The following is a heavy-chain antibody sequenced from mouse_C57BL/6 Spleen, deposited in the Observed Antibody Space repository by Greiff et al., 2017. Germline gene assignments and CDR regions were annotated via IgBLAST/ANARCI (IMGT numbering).Heavy chain of an antibody. J-gene: IGHJ2*01. CDR2: IDPSDSYT. Sequence: QVQLQQPGAELVMPGASVKLSCKASGYTFTSYWMHWVKQRPGQGLEWIGEIDPSDSYTNYNQKFKGKSTLTVDKSSSTAYMQLSSLTSEDAAVYYCARGDWVHVYFDYWGQGTTLTVSS. V-gene: IGHV1-69*01. CDR1: GYTFTSYW. CDR3: ARGDWVHVYFDY. D-gene: IGHD4-1*01.